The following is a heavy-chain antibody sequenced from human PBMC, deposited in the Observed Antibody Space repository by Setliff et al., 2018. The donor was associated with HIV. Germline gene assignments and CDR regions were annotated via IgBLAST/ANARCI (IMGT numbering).Heavy chain of an antibody. V-gene: IGHV4-39*07. CDR1: GGSISPTNYC. CDR3: ARYVSDWFYIDS. J-gene: IGHJ4*02. CDR2: VCYSGGT. Sequence: PSETLSLTCIVSGGSISPTNYCWGWIRQTPGQGLEWIGTVCYSGGTYYNPSLMGRVTISIDTSKNQFSLKLSSVTAADTAVYYCARYVSDWFYIDSWGQGALVTVSS. D-gene: IGHD3-9*01.